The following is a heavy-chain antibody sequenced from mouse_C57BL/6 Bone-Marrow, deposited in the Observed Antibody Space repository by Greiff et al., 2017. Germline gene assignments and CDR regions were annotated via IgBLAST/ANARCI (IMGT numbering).Heavy chain of an antibody. V-gene: IGHV1-7*01. D-gene: IGHD2-3*01. CDR3: AGGIYDGFLWFAY. CDR2: INPSSGYT. J-gene: IGHJ3*01. Sequence: QVQLQQPGAELAKPGASVKLSCKASGYTFTSYWMHWVKQRPGQGLEWIGYINPSSGYTKYNQKFKDKATLTADKSSSTAYMQLSSLTFEDAAVYYCAGGIYDGFLWFAYWGQGTLVTVSA. CDR1: GYTFTSYW.